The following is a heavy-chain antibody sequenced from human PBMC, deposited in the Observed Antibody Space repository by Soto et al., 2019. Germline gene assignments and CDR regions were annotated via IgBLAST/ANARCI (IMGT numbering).Heavy chain of an antibody. V-gene: IGHV3-21*01. CDR2: ISSRSRSI. Sequence: GGSLRLSCAASGFTFSSYSMHWVRQAPGKGLEWVSSISSRSRSIYYADSQKGRFTISRDNTKNSLYLQMNNLRAEDTAVYYCAKDPIAVAGSLPYYYYYYGMDVWGQGTTVTVSS. CDR3: AKDPIAVAGSLPYYYYYYGMDV. J-gene: IGHJ6*02. D-gene: IGHD6-19*01. CDR1: GFTFSSYS.